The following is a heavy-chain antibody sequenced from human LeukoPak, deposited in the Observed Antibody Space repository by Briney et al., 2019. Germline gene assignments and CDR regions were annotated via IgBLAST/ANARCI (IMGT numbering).Heavy chain of an antibody. CDR2: TYYSSKWYN. CDR1: GDSVSSNSAA. Sequence: SQTLSLTCAISGDSVSSNSAAWNWIRQSPSRGLEWLGRTYYSSKWYNDYAVSVKSRITINPDTSKNQFSLQPNSVTPEDTALYYCARGAVAVRNAFDIWGQGTMVTVSS. CDR3: ARGAVAVRNAFDI. D-gene: IGHD6-19*01. V-gene: IGHV6-1*01. J-gene: IGHJ3*02.